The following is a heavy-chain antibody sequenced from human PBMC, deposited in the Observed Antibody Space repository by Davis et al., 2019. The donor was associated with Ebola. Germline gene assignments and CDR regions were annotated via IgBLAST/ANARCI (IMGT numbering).Heavy chain of an antibody. V-gene: IGHV4-34*01. D-gene: IGHD2-15*01. CDR2: INHSGST. J-gene: IGHJ2*01. CDR1: GGSFSGYY. CDR3: ARGYCSGGSCYSGVSYWYFDL. Sequence: MPSETLSLTCAVYGGSFSGYYWSWIRQPPGKGLEWIGEINHSGSTNYNPSLKSRVTISVDRSKNQFSLKLSSVTAADTAVYYCARGYCSGGSCYSGVSYWYFDLWGRGTLVTVSS.